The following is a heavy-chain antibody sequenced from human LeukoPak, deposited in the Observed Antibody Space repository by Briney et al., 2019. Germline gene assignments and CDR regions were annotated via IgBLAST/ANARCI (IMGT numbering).Heavy chain of an antibody. J-gene: IGHJ4*02. D-gene: IGHD2-2*03. Sequence: ASVKVSCKVSGYTLAELSMHWVRQAPGKGLEWMGGFDPEDGETIYAQKFQGRVTMTEDTSTDTAYMELSSLRSEDTAVYYCATLKRVDIVVVPANRFDYWGRGTLVTVSS. V-gene: IGHV1-24*01. CDR1: GYTLAELS. CDR3: ATLKRVDIVVVPANRFDY. CDR2: FDPEDGET.